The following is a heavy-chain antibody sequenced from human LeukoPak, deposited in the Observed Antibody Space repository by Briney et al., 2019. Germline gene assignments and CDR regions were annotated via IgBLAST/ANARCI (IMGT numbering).Heavy chain of an antibody. V-gene: IGHV1-18*01. Sequence: ASVKVSCKASGYTFTSYGISWVRQAPGQGLEWMGWISAYNGNTNYAQKLRGRVTMTTDTSTSTAYMELRSLRSDDTAVYYCAREKDDSSGSPSYAFDIWGQGTMVTVSS. CDR1: GYTFTSYG. D-gene: IGHD3-22*01. CDR2: ISAYNGNT. J-gene: IGHJ3*02. CDR3: AREKDDSSGSPSYAFDI.